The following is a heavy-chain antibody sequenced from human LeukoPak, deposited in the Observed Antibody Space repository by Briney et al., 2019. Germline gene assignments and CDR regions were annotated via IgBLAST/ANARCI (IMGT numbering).Heavy chain of an antibody. D-gene: IGHD1-20*01. CDR1: GYTFTSYY. CDR3: ARDITGTTGLGVDAFDI. J-gene: IGHJ3*02. CDR2: INPSGGST. V-gene: IGHV1-46*01. Sequence: ASVKVSCKASGYTFTSYYMHWVRQAPGQGLEWMGIINPSGGSTSYAQKFQGRVTMPRDTSTSTVYMELSRLRSDDTAVYYCARDITGTTGLGVDAFDIWGQGTMVTVSS.